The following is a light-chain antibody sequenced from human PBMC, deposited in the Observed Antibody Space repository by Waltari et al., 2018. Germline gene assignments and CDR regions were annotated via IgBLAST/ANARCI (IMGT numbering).Light chain of an antibody. V-gene: IGKV4-1*01. CDR1: QSLLYSPNNKKC. Sequence: DTVMTQSPDSLAVSLGERATVKCKSSQSLLYSPNNKKCLAWYQQKPGQAPKLLIYWASTRESGVPDRFSGSGSGTDCTLTISSLQPGDVAIYYCQQYYTTPYTFGQGTKLEIK. CDR3: QQYYTTPYT. CDR2: WAS. J-gene: IGKJ2*01.